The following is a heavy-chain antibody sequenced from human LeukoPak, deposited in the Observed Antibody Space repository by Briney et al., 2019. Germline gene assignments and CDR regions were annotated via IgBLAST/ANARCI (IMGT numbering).Heavy chain of an antibody. CDR2: IYYSGST. V-gene: IGHV4-31*03. CDR1: GGSISSGGYY. Sequence: SETLSLTCTVSGGSISSGGYYWSWIRQHPGKGLEWIGNIYYSGSTYYNPSLKSRVTISVDTSKNQFSLKLSSVTAADTAVYYCARDRDGPTGYSYGVDYWGQGTLVTVSS. CDR3: ARDRDGPTGYSYGVDY. J-gene: IGHJ4*02. D-gene: IGHD5-18*01.